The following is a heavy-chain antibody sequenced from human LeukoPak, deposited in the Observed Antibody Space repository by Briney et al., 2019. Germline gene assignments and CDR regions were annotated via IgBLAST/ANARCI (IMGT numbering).Heavy chain of an antibody. J-gene: IGHJ4*02. CDR2: ISAYNGNT. D-gene: IGHD5-18*01. CDR1: GYTFTSYG. Sequence: ASVKVSCKASGYTFTSYGISWVRQAPGQGLEWMEWISAYNGNTNYAQKLQGRVTMTTDTSTSTAYMELRSLRSDDTAVYYCARAYGRGYSYGPFDYWGQGTLVTVSS. CDR3: ARAYGRGYSYGPFDY. V-gene: IGHV1-18*01.